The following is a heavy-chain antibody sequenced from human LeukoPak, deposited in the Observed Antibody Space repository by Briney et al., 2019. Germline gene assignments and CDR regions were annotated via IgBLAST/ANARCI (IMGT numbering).Heavy chain of an antibody. Sequence: VASVKVSCKASGYTFTNYAMTWARQAPGQGLEWMGWINGYNGNTNYAQNLQGRVTVTTDTLTTTAYMELRSLRSDDTAVYFCARVPITIFGVVINTDFDYWGQGTLVTVSS. J-gene: IGHJ4*02. CDR1: GYTFTNYA. D-gene: IGHD3-3*01. CDR3: ARVPITIFGVVINTDFDY. V-gene: IGHV1-18*01. CDR2: INGYNGNT.